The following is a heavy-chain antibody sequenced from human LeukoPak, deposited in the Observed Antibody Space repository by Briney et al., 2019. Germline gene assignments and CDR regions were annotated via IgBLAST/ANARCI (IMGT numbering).Heavy chain of an antibody. CDR1: GFTFSNYA. Sequence: GGSLRLSCAASGFTFSNYAMRWVRQAPGKGLEWVANIKQDGSEKYYVDSVKGRFTISRDNAKNPLYLQMNSLRAEDTAVYYCASGDGWYNYWGQGTLVTVSS. D-gene: IGHD6-19*01. V-gene: IGHV3-7*01. CDR2: IKQDGSEK. J-gene: IGHJ4*02. CDR3: ASGDGWYNY.